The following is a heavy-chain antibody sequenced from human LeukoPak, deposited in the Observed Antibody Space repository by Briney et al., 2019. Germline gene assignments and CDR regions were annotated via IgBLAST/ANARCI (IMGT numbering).Heavy chain of an antibody. Sequence: PGGSLRLSCAASGFTFSSYSMNWVRQAPGKGLEWVSSISSSSSYIYYADSVKGRFTISRDNAKNSLYLQMNSLRAEVTAVYHCARGYSNYGYTFDMWGQGTMVTVSS. J-gene: IGHJ3*02. CDR2: ISSSSSYI. D-gene: IGHD4-11*01. CDR1: GFTFSSYS. CDR3: ARGYSNYGYTFDM. V-gene: IGHV3-21*01.